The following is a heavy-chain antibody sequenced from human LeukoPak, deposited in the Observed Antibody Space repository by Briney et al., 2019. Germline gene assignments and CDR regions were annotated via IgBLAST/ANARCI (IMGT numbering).Heavy chain of an antibody. J-gene: IGHJ4*02. CDR1: GGTFSSYA. Sequence: SVTVSCKASGGTFSSYAISWVRQAPGQGLEWMGRIIPILGIANYAQKFQGRVTITADKSTSTAYMELSSLRSEDTAVYYCAVIIAAAGPTFDYWGQGTLVTVSS. CDR2: IIPILGIA. V-gene: IGHV1-69*04. D-gene: IGHD6-13*01. CDR3: AVIIAAAGPTFDY.